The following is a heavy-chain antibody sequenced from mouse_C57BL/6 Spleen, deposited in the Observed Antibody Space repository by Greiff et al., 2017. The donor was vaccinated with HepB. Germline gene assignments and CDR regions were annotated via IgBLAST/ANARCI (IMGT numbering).Heavy chain of an antibody. Sequence: EVKLEESGGGLVQPGGSMKLSCVASGFTFSNYWMNWVRQSPEKGLEWVAQIRLKSDNYATHYAESVKGRFTISRDDSKSSVYLQMNNLRAEDTGIYYCTGLYYDLAYWGQGTLVTVSA. J-gene: IGHJ3*01. CDR1: GFTFSNYW. CDR3: TGLYYDLAY. CDR2: IRLKSDNYAT. V-gene: IGHV6-3*01. D-gene: IGHD2-4*01.